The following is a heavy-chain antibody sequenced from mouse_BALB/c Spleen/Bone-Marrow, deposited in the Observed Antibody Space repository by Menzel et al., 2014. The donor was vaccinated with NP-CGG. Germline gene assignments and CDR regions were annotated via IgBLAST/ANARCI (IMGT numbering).Heavy chain of an antibody. CDR1: GYSITSDYA. D-gene: IGHD1-1*01. Sequence: EVQLQQSGPGLVKPSQSLSLTCTVTGYSITSDYAWNWIRQFPGNKLEWMGYISYSDITSYNPSLKSRISITRDTSKNQFFLQLNSVTPEDTATYYCARSAGSSRCWYFDVWGAGTTVTVSS. V-gene: IGHV3-2*02. CDR3: ARSAGSSRCWYFDV. CDR2: ISYSDIT. J-gene: IGHJ1*01.